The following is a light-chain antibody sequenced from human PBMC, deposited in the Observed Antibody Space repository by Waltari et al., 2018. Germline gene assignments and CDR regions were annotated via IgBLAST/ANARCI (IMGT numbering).Light chain of an antibody. CDR3: QQYYSTPPRT. J-gene: IGKJ1*01. CDR2: WAS. CDR1: RGVLYSSNNKNY. V-gene: IGKV4-1*01. Sequence: DIVMTQSPDSLAVSLGERATFTSKSSRGVLYSSNNKNYLAWYQQKPGHPPKLLIYWASTRESGVPDRFSGSGSGTEFTLTISSLQAEDVAVYYCQQYYSTPPRTFGQGTKVEIK.